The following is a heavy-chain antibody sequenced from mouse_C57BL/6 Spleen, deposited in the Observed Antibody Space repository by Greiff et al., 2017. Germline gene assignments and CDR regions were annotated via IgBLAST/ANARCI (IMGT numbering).Heavy chain of an antibody. D-gene: IGHD2-5*01. J-gene: IGHJ2*01. CDR1: GYTFTSYW. Sequence: QVQLKESGTELVKPGASVKLSCKASGYTFTSYWMPWVKQRPGQGLEWIGNINPSNGGTNYNEKFKSKATLTVDKSSSTAYMQLSSLTSEDSAVYYCASPAYYSNYYFDYWGQGTTLTVSS. CDR2: INPSNGGT. V-gene: IGHV1-53*01. CDR3: ASPAYYSNYYFDY.